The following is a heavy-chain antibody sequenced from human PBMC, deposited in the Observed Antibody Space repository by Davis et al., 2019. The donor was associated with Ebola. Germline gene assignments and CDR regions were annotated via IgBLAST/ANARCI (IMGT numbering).Heavy chain of an antibody. D-gene: IGHD6-19*01. CDR1: GGTFSSYT. V-gene: IGHV1-3*04. CDR3: ARASFGYNSGWYADY. Sequence: ASVKVSCKASGGTFSSYTISWVRQAPGQSFEWMGWINTDKGNTKYSQNFQGRVTITRDTSATTAYLDLTSLRSDDTAVFYCARASFGYNSGWYADYWGPGSLVTVSS. CDR2: INTDKGNT. J-gene: IGHJ4*02.